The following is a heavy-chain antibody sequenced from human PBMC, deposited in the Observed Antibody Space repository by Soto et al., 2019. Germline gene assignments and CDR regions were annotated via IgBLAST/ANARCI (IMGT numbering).Heavy chain of an antibody. V-gene: IGHV3-21*01. D-gene: IGHD6-13*01. Sequence: GGSLRLSCAASGFTFSSYSMNWVRQAPGKGLEWVSSISSSSSYIYYADSVKGRFTISRDNAKNSLYLQMNSLRAEDTAVYYCARDIAAAGTLGFYYYYYGMDVWGQGT. J-gene: IGHJ6*02. CDR1: GFTFSSYS. CDR3: ARDIAAAGTLGFYYYYYGMDV. CDR2: ISSSSSYI.